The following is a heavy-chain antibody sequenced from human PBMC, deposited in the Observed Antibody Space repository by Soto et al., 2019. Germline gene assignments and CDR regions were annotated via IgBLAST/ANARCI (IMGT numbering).Heavy chain of an antibody. CDR3: AGQSGSYSREFDY. Sequence: QVQLQESGPGLVKPSQTLSLTCTVSGGSISSGDYYWSLIRQPPGKGLVWIGYIYYSGSTYYNPSLKSRVTISVDTSKNLFSLKLSAVTAADTAVYYCAGQSGSYSREFDYWGQGTLVTVSS. D-gene: IGHD1-26*01. J-gene: IGHJ4*02. CDR1: GGSISSGDYY. CDR2: IYYSGST. V-gene: IGHV4-30-4*01.